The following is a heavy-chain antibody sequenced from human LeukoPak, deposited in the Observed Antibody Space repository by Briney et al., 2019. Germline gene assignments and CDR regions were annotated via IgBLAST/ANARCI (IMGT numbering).Heavy chain of an antibody. CDR1: GFTFSSYG. CDR3: ARDRRGGGGSYFDY. J-gene: IGHJ4*02. V-gene: IGHV3-33*01. D-gene: IGHD1-26*01. Sequence: HPGRSLRLSCAASGFTFSSYGMHWVRQAPGKGLEWVAVIWYDGSNKYYADPVKGRFTISRDNSKNTLYLQMSGLRAEDTAVYYCARDRRGGGGSYFDYWGQGTLVTVSS. CDR2: IWYDGSNK.